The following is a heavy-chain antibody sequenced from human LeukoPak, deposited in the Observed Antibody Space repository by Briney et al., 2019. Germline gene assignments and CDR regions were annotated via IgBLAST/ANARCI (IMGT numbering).Heavy chain of an antibody. CDR1: GGSISSSSYY. V-gene: IGHV4-39*01. D-gene: IGHD4-17*01. J-gene: IGHJ3*02. CDR2: IYYSGST. CDR3: ARLIAPPLDYGDYDDAFDI. Sequence: SETLSLTCTVSGGSISSSSYYWGWIRQPPGKGLEGIGSIYYSGSTYYNPSLKSRVTISVDTSKNQFSLKLSSVTAADTAVYYCARLIAPPLDYGDYDDAFDIWGQGTMVTVSS.